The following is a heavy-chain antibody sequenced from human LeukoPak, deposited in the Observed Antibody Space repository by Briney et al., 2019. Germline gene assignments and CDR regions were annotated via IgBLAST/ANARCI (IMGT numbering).Heavy chain of an antibody. D-gene: IGHD2-2*01. CDR3: AKDQEYCSSTSCYGGDYFDY. Sequence: GGSLRLSCAASGFTFSTYAMSWVRQAPGKGLEWVSAISASGSTTYYADFVKGRFTVSRDTSKNTLYLQMNSLRAEDTAVYYCAKDQEYCSSTSCYGGDYFDYWGQGTLVTVSS. J-gene: IGHJ4*02. CDR1: GFTFSTYA. V-gene: IGHV3-23*01. CDR2: ISASGSTT.